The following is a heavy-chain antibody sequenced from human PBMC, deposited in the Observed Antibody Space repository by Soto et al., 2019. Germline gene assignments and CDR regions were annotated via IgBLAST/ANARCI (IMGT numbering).Heavy chain of an antibody. J-gene: IGHJ3*02. D-gene: IGHD1-26*01. V-gene: IGHV1-69*01. CDR3: AREVGAKERNAFDI. CDR2: IIPIFGTA. Sequence: QVQLVQSGAEVKKTGSSVKVSCKASGGTFSSYAISWVRQAPGQRLEWMGGIIPIFGTANYAQKFQGRVTITADESTSTAYMELSSLRSEDTAVYYCAREVGAKERNAFDIWGQGTMVTVSS. CDR1: GGTFSSYA.